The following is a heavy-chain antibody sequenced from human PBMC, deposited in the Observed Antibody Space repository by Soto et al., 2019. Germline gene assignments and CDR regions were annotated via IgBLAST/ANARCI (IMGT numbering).Heavy chain of an antibody. CDR3: ARDWVMFTFGGAWEEWGIAS. CDR2: IYHSGST. J-gene: IGHJ4*02. Sequence: PSETLSLTCAVSGGSISSGGYSWSWIRQPPGKGLEWIGYIYHSGSTYYNPSPKSRVTISVDRSKNQFSLKLSSVPAADTAVYYCARDWVMFTFGGAWEEWGIASGARGTRVTVSS. V-gene: IGHV4-30-2*01. D-gene: IGHD3-16*01. CDR1: GGSISSGGYS.